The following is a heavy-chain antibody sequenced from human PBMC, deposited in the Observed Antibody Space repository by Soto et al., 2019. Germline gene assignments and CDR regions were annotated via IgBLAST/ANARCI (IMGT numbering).Heavy chain of an antibody. CDR1: GFTFSSYA. CDR2: ISGSGGST. CDR3: AKPPSTLVNPGDAFNI. J-gene: IGHJ3*02. D-gene: IGHD2-2*01. V-gene: IGHV3-23*01. Sequence: EVQLLESGGGLVQPGGSLRLSCAASGFTFSSYAMSWVRRAPGKGLEWVSAISGSGGSTYYADSVKCSFTITRDNSNNQLNLQINSMRAEDTAVYYWAKPPSTLVNPGDAFNIWGQGTMVIFSS.